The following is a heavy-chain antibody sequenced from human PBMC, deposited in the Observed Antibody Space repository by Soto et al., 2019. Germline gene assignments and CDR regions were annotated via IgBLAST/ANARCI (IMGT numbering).Heavy chain of an antibody. Sequence: SETLSLTCAVSGGSFTSNNWWTWVRQPPGQGLEWIGEIFRTGSTNYNPSLKSRVTISLDKSENQFSLKVTSLTAADTAVYYCESRDPGTSVDYWGQGTLVTVSS. CDR1: GGSFTSNNW. CDR2: IFRTGST. J-gene: IGHJ4*02. CDR3: ESRDPGTSVDY. V-gene: IGHV4-4*02. D-gene: IGHD1-7*01.